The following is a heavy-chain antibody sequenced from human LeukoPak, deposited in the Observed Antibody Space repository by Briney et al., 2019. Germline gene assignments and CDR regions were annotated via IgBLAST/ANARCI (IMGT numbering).Heavy chain of an antibody. Sequence: PSETLSLICTVSGGSISGYYWSWIRQPAGKGLEWIGRIYASGSTYYNPSLKSRVTMSVDTSKNQFSLRLTTVTAADTAVYYCARDSNLEYSSSRGLGRWGQGTLVTVSS. D-gene: IGHD6-6*01. CDR2: IYASGST. V-gene: IGHV4-4*07. J-gene: IGHJ4*02. CDR3: ARDSNLEYSSSRGLGR. CDR1: GGSISGYY.